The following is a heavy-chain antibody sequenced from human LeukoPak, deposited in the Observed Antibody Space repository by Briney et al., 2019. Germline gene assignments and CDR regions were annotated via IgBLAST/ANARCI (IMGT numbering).Heavy chain of an antibody. V-gene: IGHV1-2*02. CDR2: INPNSGDT. CDR3: ARANFLYCSSTTCLFDY. CDR1: GYTFTDYY. Sequence: GASVKVSCKASGYTFTDYYLHWVRQAPGQGFEWTGWINPNSGDTNYAQKFQGRVTMTRDTSISTAHMEMSRLRSDDTAVYCCARANFLYCSSTTCLFDYWGQGTLVTVSS. D-gene: IGHD2-2*01. J-gene: IGHJ4*02.